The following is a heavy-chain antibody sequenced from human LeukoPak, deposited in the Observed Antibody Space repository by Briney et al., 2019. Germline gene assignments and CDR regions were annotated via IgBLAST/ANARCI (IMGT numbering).Heavy chain of an antibody. Sequence: SETLSLTCSVSGDSISSGTYYGGWIRKSPGKGLEWLGRIYYSGRTNYNPSLKSRVTLSVDTSRNQFSLKLISVTAADTAVYYCARADDSSGYYYGQYFQHWGQGTLVTVSS. V-gene: IGHV4-39*07. CDR1: GDSISSGTYY. CDR3: ARADDSSGYYYGQYFQH. D-gene: IGHD3-22*01. J-gene: IGHJ1*01. CDR2: IYYSGRT.